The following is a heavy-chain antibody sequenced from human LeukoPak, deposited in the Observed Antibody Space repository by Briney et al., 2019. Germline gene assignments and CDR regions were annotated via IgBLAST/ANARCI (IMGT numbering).Heavy chain of an antibody. CDR2: MNPNSGNT. J-gene: IGHJ4*02. Sequence: ASVKVSCKASGYTFTSCDINWVRQATGQGLEWMGWMNPNSGNTGFGQSFQGRITMTRDISIGTAYMELSNLTSEDTAIYYCTRGSSGRRDNWGQGTLVTVSA. D-gene: IGHD6-19*01. CDR3: TRGSSGRRDN. CDR1: GYTFTSCD. V-gene: IGHV1-8*01.